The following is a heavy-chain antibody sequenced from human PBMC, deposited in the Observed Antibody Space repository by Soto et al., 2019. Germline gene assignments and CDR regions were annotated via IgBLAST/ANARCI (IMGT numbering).Heavy chain of an antibody. J-gene: IGHJ3*02. CDR2: IWYDGSNK. CDR3: ATEISAAGPHDAFDI. V-gene: IGHV3-33*01. D-gene: IGHD6-13*01. CDR1: GFTFSSYG. Sequence: GGSLRLSCAASGFTFSSYGMHWVRQAPGKGLEWVAVIWYDGSNKYYADSVKGRFTISRDNSKNTLYLQMNSLRAEDTAVYYCATEISAAGPHDAFDIWGQGTMVTV.